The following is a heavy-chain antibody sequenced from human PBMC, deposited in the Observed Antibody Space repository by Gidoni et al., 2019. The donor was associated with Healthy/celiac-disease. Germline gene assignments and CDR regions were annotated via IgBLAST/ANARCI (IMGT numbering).Heavy chain of an antibody. D-gene: IGHD5-18*01. J-gene: IGHJ6*02. V-gene: IGHV4-39*01. CDR3: ARRPRGYSYGLGDYGMDV. CDR2: IYYSGST. Sequence: QLQLQESGPGLVKPSETLSLTCTVSGGSISSSSYYWGWIRQPPGKGLEWIGSIYYSGSTYYNPSLKSRVTISVDTSKNQFSLKLSSVTAADTAVYYCARRPRGYSYGLGDYGMDVWGQGTTVTVSS. CDR1: GGSISSSSYY.